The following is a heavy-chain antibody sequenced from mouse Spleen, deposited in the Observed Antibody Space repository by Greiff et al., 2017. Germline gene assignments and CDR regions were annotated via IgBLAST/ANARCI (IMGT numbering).Heavy chain of an antibody. CDR2: IDPSDSYT. J-gene: IGHJ2*01. Sequence: VQLQQPGAELVKPGASVKLSCKASGYTFTSYWMQWVKQRPGQGLEWIGEIDPSDSYTNYNQKFKGKATLTVDTSSSTAYMQLSSLTSEDSAVYYCAAAHRGYWGQGTTLTVSS. V-gene: IGHV1-50*01. CDR1: GYTFTSYW. CDR3: AAAHRGY.